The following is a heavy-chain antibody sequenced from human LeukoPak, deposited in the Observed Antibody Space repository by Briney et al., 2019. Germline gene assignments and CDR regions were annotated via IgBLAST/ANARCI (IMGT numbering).Heavy chain of an antibody. J-gene: IGHJ4*02. D-gene: IGHD1-1*01. Sequence: GGSLRLSCAASGFTFGTYWLTWVRQAPGKGLEWVANIKRDGSEKYYVDSVEGRFTIPRDNSKNSLYLQMSSLRAEDTAVYYCARGIWNDGLALDYWGQGTLIIVSS. CDR2: IKRDGSEK. V-gene: IGHV3-7*01. CDR3: ARGIWNDGLALDY. CDR1: GFTFGTYW.